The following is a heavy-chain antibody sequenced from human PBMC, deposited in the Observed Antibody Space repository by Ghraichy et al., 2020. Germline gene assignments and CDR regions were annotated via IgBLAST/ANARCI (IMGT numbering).Heavy chain of an antibody. Sequence: GPTLVKPTQTLTLTCTFSGFSLSTSGVGVGWIRQPPGKALEWLALIYWDDDKRYSPSLKSRLTITKDTSKNQVVLTMTNMDPVDTATYYCARNPYNWNDALFDYWGQGTLVTVSS. V-gene: IGHV2-5*02. CDR2: IYWDDDK. D-gene: IGHD1-1*01. CDR3: ARNPYNWNDALFDY. CDR1: GFSLSTSGVG. J-gene: IGHJ4*02.